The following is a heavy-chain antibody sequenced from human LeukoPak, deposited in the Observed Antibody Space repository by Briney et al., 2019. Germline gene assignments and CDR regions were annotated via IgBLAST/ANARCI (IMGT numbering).Heavy chain of an antibody. CDR3: AKKIEMATISHFDY. D-gene: IGHD5-24*01. V-gene: IGHV3-23*01. Sequence: PGGSLRLSCAASGFTFSSYEMNWVRQAPGKGLEWVSAISGSGGSTYYADSVKGRFTISRDNSKNTLYLQMNSLRAEDTAVYFCAKKIEMATISHFDYWGQGTLVTVSS. J-gene: IGHJ4*02. CDR2: ISGSGGST. CDR1: GFTFSSYE.